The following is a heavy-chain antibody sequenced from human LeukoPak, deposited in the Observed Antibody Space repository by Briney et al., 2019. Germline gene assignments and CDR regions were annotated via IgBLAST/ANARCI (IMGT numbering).Heavy chain of an antibody. CDR2: IYATGTT. V-gene: IGHV4-4*09. J-gene: IGHJ4*02. CDR1: GDSITNSW. CDR3: ARQRRQSFSSPLYHLDY. Sequence: SETLSLTCTVSGDSITNSWWSWVRQSPGKGLEWIGYIYATGTTNYNPSLMSRVTFSVDKSKNQFSLRLSSVTAADTAVYYCARQRRQSFSSPLYHLDYWGQGTLVTVSS. D-gene: IGHD2/OR15-2a*01.